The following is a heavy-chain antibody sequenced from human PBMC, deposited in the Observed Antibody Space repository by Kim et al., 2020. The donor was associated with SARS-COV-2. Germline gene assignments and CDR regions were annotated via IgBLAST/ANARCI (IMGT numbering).Heavy chain of an antibody. V-gene: IGHV6-1*01. D-gene: IGHD1-26*01. J-gene: IGHJ3*02. Sequence: YKDYAVSVKSRIIINPDTSKNQFSLQLNSGTPEDTAVYYCARGSLGAFDIWGQGTMVTVSS. CDR3: ARGSLGAFDI. CDR2: YK.